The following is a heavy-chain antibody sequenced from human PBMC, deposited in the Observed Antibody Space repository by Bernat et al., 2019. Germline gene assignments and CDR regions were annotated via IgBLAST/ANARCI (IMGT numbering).Heavy chain of an antibody. Sequence: QVQLQESGPGLVKPSQTLSLTCTVSGGSISSGGYYWSWIRQHPGKGLEWIGYIYYSGSTYYNPSLKSRVTISVDTSKNQFSLKLSSVTAADTAVYYCARGDCSSTSCYEGIWFDPWGQGTLVTVSS. CDR3: ARGDCSSTSCYEGIWFDP. V-gene: IGHV4-31*03. D-gene: IGHD2-2*01. J-gene: IGHJ5*02. CDR2: IYYSGST. CDR1: GGSISSGGYY.